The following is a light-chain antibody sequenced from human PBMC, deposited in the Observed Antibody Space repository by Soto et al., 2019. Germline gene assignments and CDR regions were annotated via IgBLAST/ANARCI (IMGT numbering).Light chain of an antibody. CDR1: QSTSSS. Sequence: DIQMTQSPSTLSASVGDRVTITCRASQSTSSSLAWYQQRPGKAPKLLIYDASSLESGVPSRFSGSGSGTEFTLTINSLQPDDFATYYCQQYNSYWTFGQGTKVDIK. J-gene: IGKJ1*01. CDR3: QQYNSYWT. V-gene: IGKV1-5*01. CDR2: DAS.